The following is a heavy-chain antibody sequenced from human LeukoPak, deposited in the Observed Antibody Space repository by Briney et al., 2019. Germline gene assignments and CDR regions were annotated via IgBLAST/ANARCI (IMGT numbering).Heavy chain of an antibody. CDR2: IKQDGSEK. CDR1: GFTFSSCW. J-gene: IGHJ2*01. V-gene: IGHV3-7*01. Sequence: GGSLRLSCAASGFTFSSCWMSWVRQAPGEGLEWVANIKQDGSEKYYVDSVKGRFTISRDNAKNSLYLQMNSLRVEDTAVYYCVGGIMTAMTTRYFDLWGRGTVVTVSS. D-gene: IGHD4-17*01. CDR3: VGGIMTAMTTRYFDL.